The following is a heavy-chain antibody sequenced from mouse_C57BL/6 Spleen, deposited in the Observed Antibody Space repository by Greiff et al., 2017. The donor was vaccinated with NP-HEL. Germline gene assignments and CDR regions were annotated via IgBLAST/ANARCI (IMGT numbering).Heavy chain of an antibody. CDR2: IDPSDSYT. J-gene: IGHJ3*01. CDR3: AREGGTGRFAY. V-gene: IGHV1-59*01. Sequence: QVQLQQPGAELVRPGTSVTLSCKASGYTFTSYWMHWVKQRPGQGLEWIGVIDPSDSYTNYNQKFKGKATLTVDTSSSTAYMQLSSLTSEDSAVYSCAREGGTGRFAYWGQGTLVTVSA. D-gene: IGHD4-1*01. CDR1: GYTFTSYW.